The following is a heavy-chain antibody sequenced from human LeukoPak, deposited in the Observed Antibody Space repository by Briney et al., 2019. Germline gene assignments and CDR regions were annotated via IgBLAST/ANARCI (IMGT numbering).Heavy chain of an antibody. Sequence: GASVKVSCKASGYTFTSYDINWVRQATGQGLEWMGWMNPNSGNTGYAQKFQGRVTITRNTSISTAYMELSSLRSEDTAVYYCARAAAGSSWYYYFDYWGQGTLVTVSS. D-gene: IGHD6-13*01. CDR3: ARAAAGSSWYYYFDY. CDR1: GYTFTSYD. CDR2: MNPNSGNT. V-gene: IGHV1-8*01. J-gene: IGHJ4*02.